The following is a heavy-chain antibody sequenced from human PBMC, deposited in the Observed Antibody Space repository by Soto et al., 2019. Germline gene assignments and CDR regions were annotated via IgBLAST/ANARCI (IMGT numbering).Heavy chain of an antibody. CDR2: IYYSGST. J-gene: IGHJ5*02. CDR3: ARATIVLVPAAMVSHWFDP. CDR1: GGSISSGDYY. D-gene: IGHD2-2*01. Sequence: QVQLQESGPGLVKPSQTLSLTCTVSGGSISSGDYYWSWIRQPPGKGLEWIGYIYYSGSTYYNPSRKSRVTISVDTSKNQFPLKLSSVTAADTAVYYCARATIVLVPAAMVSHWFDPWGQGTLVTVSS. V-gene: IGHV4-30-4*01.